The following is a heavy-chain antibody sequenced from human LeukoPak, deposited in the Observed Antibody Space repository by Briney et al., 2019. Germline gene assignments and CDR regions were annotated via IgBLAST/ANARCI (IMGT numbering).Heavy chain of an antibody. CDR3: AKEEEYCSSTSCYEVY. CDR2: ISGSGGST. D-gene: IGHD2-2*01. Sequence: PGGSLRLSCAASGFTFSSYAMSWVRQAPGKGLEWVSAISGSGGSTYYADSVKGRFPISRDNSKNTLYLQMNSLRAEDTAVYYCAKEEEYCSSTSCYEVYWGQGTLVTVSS. CDR1: GFTFSSYA. V-gene: IGHV3-23*01. J-gene: IGHJ4*02.